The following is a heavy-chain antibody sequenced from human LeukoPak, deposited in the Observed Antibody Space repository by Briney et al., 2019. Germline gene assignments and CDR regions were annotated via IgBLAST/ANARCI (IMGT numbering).Heavy chain of an antibody. Sequence: GGSLRLSCAASGFTFSSYAMSWVRQPPGKGLEWVALISSDGGNKYYSDSVKGRFTLSRDNSKSTLFLQMNSLTPEDTALYYCARVLPGGYTYGPPDSWGQGTLVTVSS. CDR1: GFTFSSYA. CDR2: ISSDGGNK. V-gene: IGHV3-30-3*01. J-gene: IGHJ4*02. CDR3: ARVLPGGYTYGPPDS. D-gene: IGHD5-18*01.